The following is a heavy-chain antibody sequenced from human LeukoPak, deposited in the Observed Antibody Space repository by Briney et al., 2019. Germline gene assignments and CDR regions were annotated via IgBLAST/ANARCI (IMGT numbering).Heavy chain of an antibody. D-gene: IGHD3-10*01. Sequence: GGSLRLSCAASGFAFSSYAIRGVRQAPGKGLEWVSSISSGGGRTYYADSVKGRFTISRDNSKNTLYLQMDSLRAEDTAVYYCAKAPNYYGSGSYYNNWFDPWGQGTLVTVSS. CDR2: ISSGGGRT. CDR1: GFAFSSYA. J-gene: IGHJ5*02. V-gene: IGHV3-23*01. CDR3: AKAPNYYGSGSYYNNWFDP.